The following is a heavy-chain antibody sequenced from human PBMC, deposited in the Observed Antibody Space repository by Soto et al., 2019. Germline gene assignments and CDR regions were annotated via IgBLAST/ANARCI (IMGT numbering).Heavy chain of an antibody. V-gene: IGHV4-4*02. CDR2: IYHSGST. CDR1: GGSISSSNW. CDR3: ASLPATSDFDY. D-gene: IGHD2-2*01. Sequence: QVQLQESGPGLVKPSGTLSLTCAVSGGSISSSNWWSWVRQPPGKGLEWIGEIYHSGSTNYNPSLKSRVTLSVDKSKNQFPLKLSSVTAADTAVYYCASLPATSDFDYWGQGTLVTVSS. J-gene: IGHJ4*02.